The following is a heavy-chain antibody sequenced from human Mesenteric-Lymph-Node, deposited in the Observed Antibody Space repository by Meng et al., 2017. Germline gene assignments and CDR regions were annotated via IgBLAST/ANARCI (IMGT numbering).Heavy chain of an antibody. Sequence: VQLQESGPGLVGPSETLSLTCTVSGDSVSTSYYWSWIRQSPGKRLELIGYIYYTGRTDYNPSLKSRVTISVDTSKNQFSLRLNSVTAADTAVYYCARMIGSGPFDYWGQGTLVTVSS. J-gene: IGHJ4*02. CDR2: IYYTGRT. V-gene: IGHV4-61*01. CDR1: GDSVSTSYY. D-gene: IGHD6-19*01. CDR3: ARMIGSGPFDY.